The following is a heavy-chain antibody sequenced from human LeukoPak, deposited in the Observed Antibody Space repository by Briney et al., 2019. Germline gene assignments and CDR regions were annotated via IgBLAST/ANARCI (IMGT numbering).Heavy chain of an antibody. J-gene: IGHJ3*02. Sequence: GGSLRLSCAASGFTFGSYSMNWVRQAPGKGLEWVSSISSSSSYIYYADSVKGRFTISRDNAKNSLYLQMNSLRAEDTAVYYCARFWAAAGNDAFDIWGQGTMVTVSS. CDR1: GFTFGSYS. CDR2: ISSSSSYI. D-gene: IGHD6-13*01. CDR3: ARFWAAAGNDAFDI. V-gene: IGHV3-21*01.